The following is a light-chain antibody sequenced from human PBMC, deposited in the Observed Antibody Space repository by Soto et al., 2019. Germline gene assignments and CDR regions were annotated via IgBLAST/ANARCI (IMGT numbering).Light chain of an antibody. J-gene: IGKJ3*01. CDR1: QNIDNF. V-gene: IGKV3-11*01. CDR3: QQRYTLIT. CDR2: DAS. Sequence: EIVLTQSPATLSSSPGERATLSCRASQNIDNFLVWYQQKPGQAPRLLIYDASKRATGIPARFSGSGSGTDFTLTISSLEPEDFAVYYCQQRYTLITFGPGTKVDIK.